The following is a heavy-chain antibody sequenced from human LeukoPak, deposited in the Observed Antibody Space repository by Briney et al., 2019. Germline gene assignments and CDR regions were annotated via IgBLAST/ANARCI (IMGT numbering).Heavy chain of an antibody. CDR1: GFTFSDYW. J-gene: IGHJ4*02. CDR2: INTSGSST. V-gene: IGHV3-74*03. D-gene: IGHD1-14*01. CDR3: ARSNHADDF. Sequence: SGGSLRLSCAASGFTFSDYWMHWVRQVPGKGLVWVSRINTSGSSTTYADSVKGRFTISRDNAKNTPYLQMDSLRAEDTGVYYCARSNHADDFWGQGTLVTVSS.